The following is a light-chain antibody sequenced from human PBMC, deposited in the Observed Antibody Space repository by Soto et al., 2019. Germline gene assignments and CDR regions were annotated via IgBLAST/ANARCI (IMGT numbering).Light chain of an antibody. Sequence: EIVLTQSPATLSLSPGERATFSCRASQSVSTYLAWYQQKPGQAPSLLIYDASNRATGIPARFSGSGSGTDFTLTISSLEPEDFAVYYCQQRSNWPPITFGQGTRLEN. CDR3: QQRSNWPPIT. CDR2: DAS. J-gene: IGKJ5*01. CDR1: QSVSTY. V-gene: IGKV3-11*01.